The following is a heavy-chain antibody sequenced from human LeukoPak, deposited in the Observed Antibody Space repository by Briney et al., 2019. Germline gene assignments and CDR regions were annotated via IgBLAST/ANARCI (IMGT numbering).Heavy chain of an antibody. CDR3: ARGFRDTAMVPYYYYMDV. CDR2: MNPNSGNT. V-gene: IGHV1-8*01. Sequence: ASVKVPCKASGYTFTSYDINWVRQATGQGLEWMGWMNPNSGNTGYAQKFQGRVTMTRNTSISTAYMELSSLRSEDTAVYYCARGFRDTAMVPYYYYMDVWGKGTTVTVSS. D-gene: IGHD5-18*01. J-gene: IGHJ6*03. CDR1: GYTFTSYD.